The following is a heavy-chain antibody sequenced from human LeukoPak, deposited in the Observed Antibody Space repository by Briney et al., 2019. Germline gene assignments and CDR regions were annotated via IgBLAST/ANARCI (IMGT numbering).Heavy chain of an antibody. D-gene: IGHD2-8*01. V-gene: IGHV1-46*01. Sequence: ASVKVFCKASGYTFTGYYMHWVRQASGKALEWMVINNTDGGTVVYAQSFQHRLSMTRDAATRRVYMELGGLRSEHTGVYYCAREGSQPLYNFDYWGQGTLVTVSS. CDR3: AREGSQPLYNFDY. CDR2: NNTDGGTV. CDR1: GYTFTGYY. J-gene: IGHJ4*02.